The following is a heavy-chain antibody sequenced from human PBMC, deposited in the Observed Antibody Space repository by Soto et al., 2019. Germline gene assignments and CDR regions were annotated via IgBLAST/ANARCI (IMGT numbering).Heavy chain of an antibody. CDR2: ISYSGST. CDR3: ARVPGPRYFDY. V-gene: IGHV4-59*08. J-gene: IGHJ4*02. CDR1: GGSISNYY. Sequence: SETLSLTCTVSGGSISNYYWSWIRQPPGKGLEWIGYISYSGSTNYNPSLKSRVTISVDTSKNQFSLKLNSVTAADTAVYYCARVPGPRYFDYWGQGTLVTVSS.